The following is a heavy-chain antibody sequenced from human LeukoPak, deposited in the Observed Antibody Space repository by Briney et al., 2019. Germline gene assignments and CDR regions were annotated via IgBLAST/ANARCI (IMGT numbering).Heavy chain of an antibody. CDR3: ARGQDVWGSYRFFDY. J-gene: IGHJ4*02. CDR2: INLRGSI. Sequence: SETLSLTCAVYGGPFSGYYWSWIRQPPGKGLEWIGEINLRGSINYNPSLKSRVTISVDTSKNQFSLKLSSVTAADTAVYYCARGQDVWGSYRFFDYWGQGTLVTVSS. CDR1: GGPFSGYY. D-gene: IGHD3-16*02. V-gene: IGHV4-34*01.